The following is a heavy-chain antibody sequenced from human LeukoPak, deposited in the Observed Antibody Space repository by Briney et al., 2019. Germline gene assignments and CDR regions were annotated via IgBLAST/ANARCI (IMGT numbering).Heavy chain of an antibody. CDR3: ARAGGITTANYYYYGMDV. Sequence: PSETLSLTCAVYGGSFSGYYWSWIRQPPGKGLEWIGEINHSGSTNYNPSLKSRVTISVDTSKNQFSLKLSSVTAADTAVYYCARAGGITTANYYYYGMDVWGQGTTVTVSS. D-gene: IGHD3-16*01. CDR2: INHSGST. J-gene: IGHJ6*02. V-gene: IGHV4-34*01. CDR1: GGSFSGYY.